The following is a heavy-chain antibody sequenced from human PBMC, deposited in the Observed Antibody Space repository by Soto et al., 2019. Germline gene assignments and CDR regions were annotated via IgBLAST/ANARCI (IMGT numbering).Heavy chain of an antibody. J-gene: IGHJ6*02. CDR2: IITIVGTA. CDR1: RDTFCIYA. V-gene: IGHV1-69*13. Sequence: GASVEISCKASRDTFCIYAVGGVRQAPGQRLEWMGGIITIVGTANYAQKFQGRVTLTADESTSTAYMALSSLRSEDTAVYYCATVGYCICTSCRYNDGYYYGMDVWGQGTTVTVSS. D-gene: IGHD2-2*01. CDR3: ATVGYCICTSCRYNDGYYYGMDV.